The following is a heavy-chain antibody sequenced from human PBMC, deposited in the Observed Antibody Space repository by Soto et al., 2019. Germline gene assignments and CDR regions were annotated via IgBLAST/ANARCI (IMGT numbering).Heavy chain of an antibody. J-gene: IGHJ4*01. D-gene: IGHD3-9*01. Sequence: ASVKVSCKASGYTFTHFYITWVRQAPGQGLEWMGAISPHNFNTNYAQKFRGRVTLTTEKSTNTAYMDLRSLTSDGTAVYYCARDDGGYDMVTGYHKAHHFDYWG. CDR3: ARDDGGYDMVTGYHKAHHFDY. CDR1: GYTFTHFY. V-gene: IGHV1-18*01. CDR2: ISPHNFNT.